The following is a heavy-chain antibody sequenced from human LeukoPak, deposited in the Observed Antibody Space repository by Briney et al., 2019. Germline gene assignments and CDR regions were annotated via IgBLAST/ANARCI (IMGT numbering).Heavy chain of an antibody. CDR1: GFTFSSYA. CDR3: SRDFNGRSDF. V-gene: IGHV3-74*01. Sequence: PGGSLRLSCAASGFTFSSYAMSWVRQAPGKGLVWVSRINPEGSRTDYAESVKGRFTISRENAKNTLSLEMNSRRDEDTVVYYCSRDFNGRSDFWGQGTLVNVSS. J-gene: IGHJ4*02. CDR2: INPEGSRT. D-gene: IGHD1-26*01.